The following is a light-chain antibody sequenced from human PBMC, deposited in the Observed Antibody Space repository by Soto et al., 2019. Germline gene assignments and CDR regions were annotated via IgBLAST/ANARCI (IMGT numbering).Light chain of an antibody. CDR3: NSYRSMSTYV. Sequence: QSALTQPASVSGSPGQSITISCTGTGRDIGGYNFVSWYQQHPGKAPKVLIYDVKNRPSGVSNRFSGSKSGSTASLTISGLQAEYEADYYCNSYRSMSTYVFGTGTKLTVL. CDR1: GRDIGGYNF. V-gene: IGLV2-14*03. CDR2: DVK. J-gene: IGLJ1*01.